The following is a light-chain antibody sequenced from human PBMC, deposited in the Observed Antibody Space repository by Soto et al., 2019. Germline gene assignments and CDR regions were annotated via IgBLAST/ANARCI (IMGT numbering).Light chain of an antibody. Sequence: QSVLTQPASVSGSPGQSITISCTGTSSDVGDHNYVSWYQQQPGKAPKLMIYAVSNRPSGVSNRFSGSKSGNTASLTISGLQAEDEADYYCSSYTTSSTVTFGGGTKLTVL. CDR2: AVS. CDR1: SSDVGDHNY. V-gene: IGLV2-14*03. J-gene: IGLJ2*01. CDR3: SSYTTSSTVT.